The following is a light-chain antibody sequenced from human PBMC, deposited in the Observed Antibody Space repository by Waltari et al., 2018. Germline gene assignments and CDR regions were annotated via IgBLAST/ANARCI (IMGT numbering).Light chain of an antibody. J-gene: IGKJ5*01. CDR2: DAF. Sequence: EIVLTQSPATLSLSPGERSTLSCRASQNVNSYLIWSQQKPGQAPRLLIYDAFNRATGIPARFSGSGSGTDFTLTISSLEPEDFADYYCQQRANWPITFGQGTRLEIK. CDR3: QQRANWPIT. CDR1: QNVNSY. V-gene: IGKV3-11*01.